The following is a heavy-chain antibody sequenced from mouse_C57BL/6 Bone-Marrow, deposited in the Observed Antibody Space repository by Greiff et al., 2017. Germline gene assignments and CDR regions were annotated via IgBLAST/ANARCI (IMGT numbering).Heavy chain of an antibody. CDR1: GYTFTSYW. V-gene: IGHV1-55*01. D-gene: IGHD4-1*01. CDR2: IYPGSGST. CDR3: ARAAMGPAWFAY. Sequence: QVQLQQPGAELVKPGASVKMSCKASGYTFTSYWITWVKQRPGQGLEWIGDIYPGSGSTNYNEKFKSKATLTVDTSSSTAYMQLSSLTSEDSAVYYCARAAMGPAWFAYWGQGTLVTVSA. J-gene: IGHJ3*01.